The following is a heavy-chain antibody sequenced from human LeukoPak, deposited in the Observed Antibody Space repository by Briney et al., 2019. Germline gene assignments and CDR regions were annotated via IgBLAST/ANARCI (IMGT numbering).Heavy chain of an antibody. CDR1: GFAFSSYG. CDR2: ISGSGDNT. V-gene: IGHV3-23*01. CDR3: AKVGGTVIV. Sequence: GGSLRLSCAASGFAFSSYGMTWVRQAPGKGLEWVSAISGSGDNTYYAASVEGRFTISRDNSKDTVYLQMNSLRAEDTAVYYCAKVGGTVIVWGQGTLVTVSS. D-gene: IGHD3-22*01. J-gene: IGHJ4*02.